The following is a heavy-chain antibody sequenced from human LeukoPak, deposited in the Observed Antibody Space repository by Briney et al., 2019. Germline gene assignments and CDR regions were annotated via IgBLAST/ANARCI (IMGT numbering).Heavy chain of an antibody. CDR2: INHSGST. J-gene: IGHJ6*02. V-gene: IGHV4-34*01. Sequence: SETLSLTCAVYGGSFSGYYWSWIRQPPGKGLEWIGEINHSGSTNYNPSLKSRVTISVDTSKNQFSLKLSSVTAADMAVYYCARGRLEFDYVWGSYRFYYYGMDVWGQGTTVTVSS. CDR1: GGSFSGYY. CDR3: ARGRLEFDYVWGSYRFYYYGMDV. D-gene: IGHD3-16*02.